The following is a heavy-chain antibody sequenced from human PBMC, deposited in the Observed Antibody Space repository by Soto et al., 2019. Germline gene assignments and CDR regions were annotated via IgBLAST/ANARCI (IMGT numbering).Heavy chain of an antibody. Sequence: PGGSLRLSCTASGFTFGRTTMHWARQAPGKGLEWVCFINGGGDSAYYADSVKGLLTMSRENRKNSLYLQMNSLRIEDTAVYYCIKDRDWSFEYWGQGTPVTVSS. V-gene: IGHV3-43*01. D-gene: IGHD3-9*01. CDR1: GFTFGRTT. J-gene: IGHJ4*02. CDR3: IKDRDWSFEY. CDR2: INGGGDSA.